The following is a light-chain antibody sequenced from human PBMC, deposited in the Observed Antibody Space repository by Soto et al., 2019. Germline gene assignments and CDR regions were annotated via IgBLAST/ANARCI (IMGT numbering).Light chain of an antibody. V-gene: IGLV1-44*01. J-gene: IGLJ2*01. CDR1: RSNIGSNL. CDR3: AAWDDSLRAVV. CDR2: RNH. Sequence: QSVLTQSPSASVTPAQRVTISCSGSRSNIGSNLVNWYQQLQGTSPTLLIWRNHQPPSGVPDRCSGSKSGTSASLAISGPQSEDEGDYYCAAWDDSLRAVVFVGGTKVTVL.